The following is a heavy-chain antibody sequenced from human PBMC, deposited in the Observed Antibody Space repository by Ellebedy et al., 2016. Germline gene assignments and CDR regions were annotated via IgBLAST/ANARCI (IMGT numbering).Heavy chain of an antibody. D-gene: IGHD6-13*01. CDR2: INHSGST. V-gene: IGHV4-34*01. J-gene: IGHJ6*02. CDR3: ARVRGIRQQLVPYYYGMDV. CDR1: GGSFSGYY. Sequence: SETLSLTXAVYGGSFSGYYWSWIRQPPGKGLEWIGEINHSGSTNYNPSLKSRVTISVDTSKNQFSLKLSSVTAADTAVYYCARVRGIRQQLVPYYYGMDVWGQGTTVTVSS.